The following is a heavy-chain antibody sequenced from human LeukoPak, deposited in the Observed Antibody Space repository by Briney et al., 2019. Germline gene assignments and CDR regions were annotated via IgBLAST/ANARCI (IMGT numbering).Heavy chain of an antibody. D-gene: IGHD2-15*01. Sequence: SETLSLTCTVSGGSISSYYWSWIRQPPGKGLEWIGYIYYNGSTNYNPSLKSRVTISVDTSKNQFSLKLSSVTAADTAVYYCARGLLGAAFDIWGQGTMVTVSS. V-gene: IGHV4-59*01. CDR3: ARGLLGAAFDI. CDR2: IYYNGST. J-gene: IGHJ3*02. CDR1: GGSISSYY.